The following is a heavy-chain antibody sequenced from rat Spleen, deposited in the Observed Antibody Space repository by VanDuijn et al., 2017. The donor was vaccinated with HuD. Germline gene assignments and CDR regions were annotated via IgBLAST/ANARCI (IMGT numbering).Heavy chain of an antibody. CDR3: TTVLYYYSSYGVMDA. CDR1: GFTFSDYY. Sequence: EVQLVESDGGLVQPGRSLKLSCAASGFTFSDYYMAWVHQAPTKGLEWVATISYDGGSTYYRDSVKGRFTISRDNAKSSLYLQMDSLRSEDTATYYCTTVLYYYSSYGVMDAWGQGASVTVSS. V-gene: IGHV5-20*01. CDR2: ISYDGGST. D-gene: IGHD1-2*01. J-gene: IGHJ4*01.